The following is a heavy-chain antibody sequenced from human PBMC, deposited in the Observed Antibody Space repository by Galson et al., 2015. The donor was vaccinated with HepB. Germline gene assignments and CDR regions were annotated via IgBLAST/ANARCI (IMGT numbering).Heavy chain of an antibody. D-gene: IGHD5-24*01. Sequence: SLRLSCAASGFTFSSYTMHWVRQAPGTGLEWVAVISYDGSIKYYADSVKGRFTISRDNSQNTLFVQMNSLRVEDTAVYYCAREGDGYNQGSDYWGQGTLVTVSS. J-gene: IGHJ4*02. CDR3: AREGDGYNQGSDY. CDR2: ISYDGSIK. CDR1: GFTFSSYT. V-gene: IGHV3-30-3*01.